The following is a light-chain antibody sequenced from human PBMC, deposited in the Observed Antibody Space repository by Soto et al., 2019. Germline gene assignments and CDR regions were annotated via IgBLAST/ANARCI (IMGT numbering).Light chain of an antibody. CDR1: QSLLHSNGYNY. V-gene: IGKV2-28*01. CDR3: MQALQTPIT. CDR2: LGS. J-gene: IGKJ5*01. Sequence: DIVMTQSPLSLPVTPGAPSSISCRSSQSLLHSNGYNYLDWYLQKPGQSPQLLIYLGSNRASGVPDRFSGSGSGTDFTLKISRVEAEDVGVYYCMQALQTPITFGQGTRLE.